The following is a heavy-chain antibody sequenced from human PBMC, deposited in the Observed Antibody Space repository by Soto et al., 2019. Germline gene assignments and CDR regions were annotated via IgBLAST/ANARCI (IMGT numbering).Heavy chain of an antibody. V-gene: IGHV4-34*01. D-gene: IGHD3-3*01. Sequence: QVQLQQWGAGLLKPSETLSLTCAVYGGSFSGYYWSWIRQPPGKGLEWIGEINHSGSTNYNPSLKSRVTISVDTSKNQFSLKLSSVTAADTAVYYCARSNDFWSGPLYYYYGMDVWGQGTTVTVSS. CDR3: ARSNDFWSGPLYYYYGMDV. CDR2: INHSGST. J-gene: IGHJ6*02. CDR1: GGSFSGYY.